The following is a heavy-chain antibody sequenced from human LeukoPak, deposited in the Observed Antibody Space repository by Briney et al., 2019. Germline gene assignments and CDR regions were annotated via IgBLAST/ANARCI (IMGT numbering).Heavy chain of an antibody. CDR1: GFTFSSYS. CDR2: ISSSSSYI. CDR3: ARMGRGYSYGYGDAFDI. D-gene: IGHD5-18*01. V-gene: IGHV3-21*01. Sequence: GGSLRLSCAASGFTFSSYSMNWVRQAPGKGLEWVSSISSSSSYIYYADSVKGRFTISRDNAKNSLYLQMNSLRAEDTAVYYCARMGRGYSYGYGDAFDIWGQGTMVTVSS. J-gene: IGHJ3*02.